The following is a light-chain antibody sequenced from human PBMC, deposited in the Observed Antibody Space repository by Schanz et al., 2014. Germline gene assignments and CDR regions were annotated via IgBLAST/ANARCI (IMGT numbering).Light chain of an antibody. CDR1: QDISNY. CDR3: QQADSVPLT. Sequence: DIQMTQSPSTLSASVGDRVTITCQASQDISNYLNWYQQKPGKAPKLLIYDASNLETGVPSRFSGSGSGTHFTFTISSLQPEDFATYYCQQADSVPLTFGGGTKVEFK. CDR2: DAS. V-gene: IGKV1-33*01. J-gene: IGKJ4*01.